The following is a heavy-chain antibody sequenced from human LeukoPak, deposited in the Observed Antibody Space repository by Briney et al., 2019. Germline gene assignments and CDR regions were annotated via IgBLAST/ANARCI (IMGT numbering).Heavy chain of an antibody. CDR3: ARALNDYGDYWADY. CDR2: ISSSSSYI. CDR1: GFTFSSYS. Sequence: PGGSLRLSCAASGFTFSSYSMTWVRQAPGKGLEWVSSISSSSSYIYYADSVKGRFTISRDNAKNSLYLQMNSLRAEDTAVYYCARALNDYGDYWADYWGQGTLVTVSS. J-gene: IGHJ4*02. D-gene: IGHD4-17*01. V-gene: IGHV3-21*01.